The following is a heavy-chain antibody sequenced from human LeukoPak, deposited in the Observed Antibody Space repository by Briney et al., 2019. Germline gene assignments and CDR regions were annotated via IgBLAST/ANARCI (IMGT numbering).Heavy chain of an antibody. D-gene: IGHD3-10*01. V-gene: IGHV3-7*01. Sequence: GGSLRLSCAASGFTFSSYWMRWVRQAPAKGQEWVANIKQDGSEKYYVDSVKGRFTISRDNAKNSLYLQMNSLRAEDTAVYYCARGPQLKTGSYYVANWGQGTLVTVSS. CDR3: ARGPQLKTGSYYVAN. J-gene: IGHJ4*02. CDR1: GFTFSSYW. CDR2: IKQDGSEK.